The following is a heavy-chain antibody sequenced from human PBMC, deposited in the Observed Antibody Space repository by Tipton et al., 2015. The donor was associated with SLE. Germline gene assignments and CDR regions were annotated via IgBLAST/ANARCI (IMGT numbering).Heavy chain of an antibody. D-gene: IGHD1-26*01. V-gene: IGHV4-61*02. Sequence: TLSLTCTVSGGSVRSGDYHWSWIRQPAGKAPEWIGRIYASGLTRDNASLQSRVTISLDTSKDQFSLKLSSVTAADTAMYYCARDGGWEDIYWYFAHWGRGLLVTVSS. CDR3: ARDGGWEDIYWYFAH. CDR2: IYASGLT. CDR1: GGSVRSGDYH. J-gene: IGHJ2*01.